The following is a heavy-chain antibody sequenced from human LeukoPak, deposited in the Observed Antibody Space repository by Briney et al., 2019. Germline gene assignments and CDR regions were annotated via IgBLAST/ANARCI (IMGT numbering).Heavy chain of an antibody. CDR1: GGSISSYY. CDR2: IYYSGST. CDR3: ARIGTWLVVTL. Sequence: SETLSLTCTVSGGSISSYYWSWIRQPPGKGLEWIGYIYYSGSTNYNPSLKSRVTISVDTSKNQFSLKLSSVTAADTAVYYCARIGTWLVVTLWGQGTLVTVSS. V-gene: IGHV4-59*08. D-gene: IGHD4-23*01. J-gene: IGHJ4*02.